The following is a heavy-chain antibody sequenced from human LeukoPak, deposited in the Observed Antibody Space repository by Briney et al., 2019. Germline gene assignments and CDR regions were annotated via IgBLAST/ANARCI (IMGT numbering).Heavy chain of an antibody. D-gene: IGHD3-22*01. CDR2: IYYSGST. Sequence: SQTLSLTCTVSGGSISSGDYYWSWIRQPPGKGLEWIGYIYYSGSTYYNPSLKSRVTISVDTSKNQFSLKLSSVTAADTAVYYCARRRGYYYDSSGYYPFDYWGQGTLVTVSS. CDR3: ARRRGYYYDSSGYYPFDY. J-gene: IGHJ4*02. V-gene: IGHV4-30-4*08. CDR1: GGSISSGDYY.